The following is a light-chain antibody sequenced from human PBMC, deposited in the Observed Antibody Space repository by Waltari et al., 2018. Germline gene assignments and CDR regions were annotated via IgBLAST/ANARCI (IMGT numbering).Light chain of an antibody. J-gene: IGKJ5*01. V-gene: IGKV3-15*01. CDR1: LSIADN. CDR3: QQYNRWPPNT. CDR2: GAS. Sequence: VTTQSLATLSVSPGERVTLPCRASLSIADNLAWYQQKRGQAPRLLIYGASTRATGIPARFTGRGSGTDFTLTISSLQSEDSAVYYCQQYNRWPPNTFGQGTRLEI.